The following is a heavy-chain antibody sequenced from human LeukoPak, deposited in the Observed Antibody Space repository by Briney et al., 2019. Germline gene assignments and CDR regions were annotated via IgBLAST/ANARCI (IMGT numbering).Heavy chain of an antibody. CDR2: ISSITNTI. D-gene: IGHD2-2*02. J-gene: IGHJ6*03. CDR3: VRGGCSSTSCYISYYYYMDV. CDR1: GFTFSSHS. Sequence: GSLRLSCAASGFTFSSHSMNWVRQAPGKGLEWVSYISSITNTIYYADPVKGRFTISRDSAKNSLYLQMNSLRAEDTAVYYCVRGGCSSTSCYISYYYYMDVWGKGTTVTVSS. V-gene: IGHV3-48*04.